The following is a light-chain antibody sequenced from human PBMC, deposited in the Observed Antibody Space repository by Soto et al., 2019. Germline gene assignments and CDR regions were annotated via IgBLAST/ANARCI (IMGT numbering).Light chain of an antibody. J-gene: IGLJ1*01. CDR3: CSYAGLYPFV. CDR2: DVS. CDR1: SSDVGNYKF. V-gene: IGLV2-11*01. Sequence: QSALTQPRSVSGSPGQSVTISCTGTSSDVGNYKFVSWYQQHPGKAPKLMICDVSKRPSGVPDRFSGSKSGNTASLTISGLQADDEADFYCCSYAGLYPFVFGTGTKLTVL.